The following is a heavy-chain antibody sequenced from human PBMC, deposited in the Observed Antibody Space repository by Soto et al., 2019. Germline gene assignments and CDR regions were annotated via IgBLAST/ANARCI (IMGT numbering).Heavy chain of an antibody. D-gene: IGHD6-19*01. Sequence: ESGGGLVQPGGSLRLSCAASGFTFSSYAMNWVRQGPGKGLEWVSVISGSGGSTYYADSVKGRFTISRANSKNPLYLQMNSLRAEETAVYYCASRSSGWYFDYWGQGTLVTVSS. J-gene: IGHJ4*02. CDR1: GFTFSSYA. CDR2: ISGSGGST. CDR3: ASRSSGWYFDY. V-gene: IGHV3-23*01.